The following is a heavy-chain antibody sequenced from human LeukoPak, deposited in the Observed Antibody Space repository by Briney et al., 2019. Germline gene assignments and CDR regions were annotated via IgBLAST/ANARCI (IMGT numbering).Heavy chain of an antibody. V-gene: IGHV4-30-2*01. D-gene: IGHD4-17*01. Sequence: PSETLSLTCAVSGVSISSGGYSWSWIRQPPGKGLEWIGYVYHSGSTYYNPSLKSRVTISVDRSKNQFSLKLSSVTAADTAVYYCARGIRDYGDYAYYFDYWGQGTLVTVSS. CDR2: VYHSGST. CDR1: GVSISSGGYS. CDR3: ARGIRDYGDYAYYFDY. J-gene: IGHJ4*02.